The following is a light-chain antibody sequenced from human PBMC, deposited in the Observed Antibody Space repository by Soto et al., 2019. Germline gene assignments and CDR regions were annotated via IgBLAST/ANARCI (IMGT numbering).Light chain of an antibody. J-gene: IGKJ1*01. V-gene: IGKV3-15*01. CDR2: GAS. Sequence: EIVMTQSPATLSVSPGERATLSCRASQSVSSNLAWYQQKRGQAPRLLIYGASTRATGIPARFSGSGSGTEFTLTISSLQSEDFAVYYCQQYNKWPPGTFGQGTRWIS. CDR1: QSVSSN. CDR3: QQYNKWPPGT.